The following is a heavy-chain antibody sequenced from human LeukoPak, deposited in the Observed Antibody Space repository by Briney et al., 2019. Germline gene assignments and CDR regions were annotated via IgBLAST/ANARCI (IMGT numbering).Heavy chain of an antibody. J-gene: IGHJ4*02. CDR1: GGSISSSSYY. V-gene: IGHV4-39*07. CDR2: IYYSGST. D-gene: IGHD3-22*01. CDR3: ARVSGSGAYYYDSSGYLFDY. Sequence: SETLSLTCTVSGGSISSSSYYWGWIRQPPGKGLEWIGTIYYSGSTFYNPSLKSRVTISVDTSKNQFSLKLSSVTAADTAVYYCARVSGSGAYYYDSSGYLFDYWGQGTLVTVSS.